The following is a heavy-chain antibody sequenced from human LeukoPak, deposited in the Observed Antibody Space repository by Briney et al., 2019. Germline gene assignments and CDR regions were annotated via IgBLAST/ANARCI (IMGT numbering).Heavy chain of an antibody. D-gene: IGHD6-6*01. V-gene: IGHV4-39*07. J-gene: IGHJ3*02. CDR3: ARYSSSFTLDAFDI. CDR1: GGSISSSSYY. Sequence: SETLSLTCTVSGGSISSSSYYWGWIRQPPGKGLEWIGSIYYSGSTYYNPSLKSRVTISVDTSKNQFSLKLSSVTAADTAVYYCARYSSSFTLDAFDIWGQGTMVTVSS. CDR2: IYYSGST.